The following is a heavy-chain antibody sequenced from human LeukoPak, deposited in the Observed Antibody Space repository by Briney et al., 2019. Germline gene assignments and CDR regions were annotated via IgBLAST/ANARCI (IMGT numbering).Heavy chain of an antibody. J-gene: IGHJ3*02. D-gene: IGHD2-15*01. CDR3: ARDSVVAATPDAFDI. V-gene: IGHV3-21*01. CDR2: ISSSSSYI. Sequence: PGGSLRLSCAASGFTFSDYNMRWIRQAPGKGLEWVSSISSSSSYIYYADSVKGRFTISRDNAKNSLYLQMNSLRTEDTAVYYCARDSVVAATPDAFDIWGQGTMVTVSS. CDR1: GFTFSDYN.